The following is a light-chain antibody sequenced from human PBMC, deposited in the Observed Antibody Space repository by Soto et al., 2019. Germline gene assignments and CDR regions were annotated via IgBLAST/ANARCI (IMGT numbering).Light chain of an antibody. CDR1: QSVSSY. J-gene: IGKJ1*01. CDR2: DAS. Sequence: EIVLTQSPATLSLSPGERATLSCRASQSVSSYFAWYQQKPGQAPRLLIYDASSRATGIPARFSGSGSGTDFTLTISSLEPEDFAVYYCQQRSDWTLTFGKGTKVDIK. V-gene: IGKV3-11*01. CDR3: QQRSDWTLT.